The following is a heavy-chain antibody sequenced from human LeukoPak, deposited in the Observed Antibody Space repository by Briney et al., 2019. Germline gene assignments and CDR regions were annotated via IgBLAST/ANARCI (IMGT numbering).Heavy chain of an antibody. CDR2: INPSGGST. V-gene: IGHV1-46*01. J-gene: IGHJ4*02. CDR3: ARDPQWLRMFDY. D-gene: IGHD5-12*01. CDR1: VYTFTSYY. Sequence: GASVKVSCKASVYTFTSYYMHWVRQAPGQGLEWMGIINPSGGSTSYAQKFQGRVTMTTDTSTSTVYMELSSLRSEDTAVYYCARDPQWLRMFDYWGQGTLVTVSS.